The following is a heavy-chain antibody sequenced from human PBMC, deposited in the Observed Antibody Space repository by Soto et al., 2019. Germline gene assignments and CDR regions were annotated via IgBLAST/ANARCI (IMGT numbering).Heavy chain of an antibody. D-gene: IGHD6-19*01. CDR3: AKGGRQWLVTSDFNY. V-gene: IGHV3-30*18. J-gene: IGHJ4*02. CDR2: VSHDGRNT. CDR1: GFTFSDYA. Sequence: VQLVESGGGVVQPGRSLRLSCAASGFTFSDYAMHWVRQAPGKGLEWVAVVSHDGRNTHYADSVTGRFTISRDSSKNTVSMETASLRAEGTAVYYCAKGGRQWLVTSDFNYWGQGALVTVSS.